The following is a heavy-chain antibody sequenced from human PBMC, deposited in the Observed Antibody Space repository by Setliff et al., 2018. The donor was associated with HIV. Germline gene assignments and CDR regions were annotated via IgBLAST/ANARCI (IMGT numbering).Heavy chain of an antibody. D-gene: IGHD3-22*01. CDR1: GYTFTGYY. J-gene: IGHJ4*02. V-gene: IGHV1-2*04. CDR3: ARGNNSSGYWGYYFDY. CDR2: INPNSGGT. Sequence: ASVKVSCKASGYTFTGYYMHWVRQAPGQGLEWVGWINPNSGGTNYAQKFQGWVTMTRDTSISTAYMELSRLRSDDTAVYYCARGNNSSGYWGYYFDYWGQGTLVPSPQ.